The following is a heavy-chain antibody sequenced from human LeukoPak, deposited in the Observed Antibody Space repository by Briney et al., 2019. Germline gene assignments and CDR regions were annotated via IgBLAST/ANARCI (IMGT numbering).Heavy chain of an antibody. J-gene: IGHJ6*02. CDR3: ARVNVVATISHYYYYGMDV. V-gene: IGHV4-30-2*01. CDR2: IYHSGST. D-gene: IGHD5-12*01. CDR1: GGSISSGGYY. Sequence: PSETLSLTCTVSGGSISSGGYYWSWIRQPPGKGLEWIGYIYHSGSTYYNPSLKSRVTISVDRSKNQFSLKLSSVTAADTAVYYCARVNVVATISHYYYYGMDVWGQGTTVTVSS.